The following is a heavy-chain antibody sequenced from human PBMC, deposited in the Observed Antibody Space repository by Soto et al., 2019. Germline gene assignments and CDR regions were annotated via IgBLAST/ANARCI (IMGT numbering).Heavy chain of an antibody. CDR3: ARDRATMVRGVISGYYYYGMDV. CDR2: IYYSGST. CDR1: GGSISSYY. D-gene: IGHD3-10*01. Sequence: SETLSLTCTVSGGSISSYYWSWIRQPPGKGLEWIGYIYYSGSTNYNPSLKSRVTISVDTSKNQFSLKLSSVTAADTAVYYCARDRATMVRGVISGYYYYGMDVWGQGTTVTVSS. J-gene: IGHJ6*02. V-gene: IGHV4-59*01.